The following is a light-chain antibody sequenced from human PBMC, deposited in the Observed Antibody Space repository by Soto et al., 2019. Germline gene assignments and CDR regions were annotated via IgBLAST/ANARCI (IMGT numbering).Light chain of an antibody. Sequence: EIVLTQSPGTLSLSPGERATLSCRASQSVIGNFLAWYQQKPGQAPRLLIYSASNRATGIPDRFSGSGSGTDFTLTISRLEPEDFAVYYCQQYGSSPLTFGPGTKVDI. CDR1: QSVIGNF. J-gene: IGKJ1*01. CDR2: SAS. CDR3: QQYGSSPLT. V-gene: IGKV3-20*01.